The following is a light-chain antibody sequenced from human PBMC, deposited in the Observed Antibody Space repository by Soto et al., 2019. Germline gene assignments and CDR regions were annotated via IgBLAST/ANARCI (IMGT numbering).Light chain of an antibody. J-gene: IGKJ1*01. CDR2: GAS. Sequence: EVVLTQSPATLSLSPGERATLSCRASENVRTFVDWYQQKPGQAPRLLIHGASNRATGIPDRFSGSGSGTDFTLTISSLEPEDFAVYYCQQRSNWLWTFGQGTKVDIK. V-gene: IGKV3-11*01. CDR1: ENVRTF. CDR3: QQRSNWLWT.